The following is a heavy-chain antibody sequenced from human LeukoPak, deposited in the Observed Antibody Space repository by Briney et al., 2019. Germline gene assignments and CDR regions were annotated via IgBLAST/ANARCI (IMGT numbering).Heavy chain of an antibody. Sequence: PTGGSLRLSCAASGFTFDDYAMHWVRQAPGKGLEWDSGISWNSGSIGYADSVKGRFTISRDNAKNSLYLQMNSLRAEDTALYYCAKDLYYYDSSGYHWGQGTLVTVSS. V-gene: IGHV3-9*01. CDR1: GFTFDDYA. J-gene: IGHJ5*02. CDR2: ISWNSGSI. CDR3: AKDLYYYDSSGYH. D-gene: IGHD3-22*01.